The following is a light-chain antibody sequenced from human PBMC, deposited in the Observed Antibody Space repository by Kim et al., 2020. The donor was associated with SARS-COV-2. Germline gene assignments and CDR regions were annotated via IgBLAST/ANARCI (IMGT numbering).Light chain of an antibody. CDR2: DES. Sequence: APGQTARSTCGGDSMGGHSVRWYQEKAGQAPVLVIYDESDRPSGIPERFSGSKAGTTATLTISRVEAGDEADYYCQVWDTDTDDYVFGTGTKVTVL. CDR1: SMGGHS. CDR3: QVWDTDTDDYV. V-gene: IGLV3-21*01. J-gene: IGLJ1*01.